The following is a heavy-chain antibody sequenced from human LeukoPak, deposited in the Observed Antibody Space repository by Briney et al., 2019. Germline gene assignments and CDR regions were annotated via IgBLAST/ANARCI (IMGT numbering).Heavy chain of an antibody. CDR1: GFTFSSYE. D-gene: IGHD3/OR15-3a*01. Sequence: PGGSLRLSCAASGFTFSSYEMNWVRQAPGKGLEWVSYISSSGSTIYYADSVKGRFTISRDNAKNSLYLQMNSLRADDTAVYYCARLDYMDYYYMDVWGKGTTVTVSS. CDR2: ISSSGSTI. V-gene: IGHV3-48*03. CDR3: ARLDYMDYYYMDV. J-gene: IGHJ6*03.